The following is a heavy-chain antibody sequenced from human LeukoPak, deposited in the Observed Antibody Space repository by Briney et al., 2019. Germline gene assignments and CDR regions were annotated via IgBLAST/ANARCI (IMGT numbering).Heavy chain of an antibody. CDR3: ARETEMITFGGVIVMPRSRQVPNAFDI. CDR1: GFTFSSYG. CDR2: IWYDGSNK. V-gene: IGHV3-33*01. Sequence: GGSLRLSCAASGFTFSSYGMHWVRQAPGKGLEWVAVIWYDGSNKYYPDSVKGRFTISRDNSKNTLYLQMNSLRAEDTAVYYCARETEMITFGGVIVMPRSRQVPNAFDIWGQGTMVTVSS. J-gene: IGHJ3*02. D-gene: IGHD3-16*02.